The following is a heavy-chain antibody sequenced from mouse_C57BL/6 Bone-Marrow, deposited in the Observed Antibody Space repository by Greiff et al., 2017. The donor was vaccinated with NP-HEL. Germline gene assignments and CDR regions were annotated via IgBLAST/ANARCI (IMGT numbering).Heavy chain of an antibody. Sequence: EVKLMESGGGLVQPGGSLSLSCAASGFTFTDYYMSWVRQPPGKAPEWLGFIRNKANGYTTEYSASVKGRFTISRDNSPSILYLQMNALRAEDSATYYCARSIYYDYADDPFYAMDYWGQGTSVTVSS. CDR2: IRNKANGYTT. CDR1: GFTFTDYY. J-gene: IGHJ4*01. V-gene: IGHV7-3*01. CDR3: ARSIYYDYADDPFYAMDY. D-gene: IGHD2-4*01.